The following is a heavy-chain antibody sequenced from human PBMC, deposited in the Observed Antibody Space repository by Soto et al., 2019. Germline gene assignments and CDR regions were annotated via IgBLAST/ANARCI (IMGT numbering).Heavy chain of an antibody. Sequence: GESLKISCKGSGYSFTSYWIGWVRQMPGKGLEWMGIIYPGDSDTRYSPSFQGQVTISADKSISTAYLQWSSLKASDTAMYYCASHATHYCTNGVCLADVWGQGTTVTVSS. CDR2: IYPGDSDT. V-gene: IGHV5-51*01. CDR3: ASHATHYCTNGVCLADV. CDR1: GYSFTSYW. D-gene: IGHD2-8*01. J-gene: IGHJ6*02.